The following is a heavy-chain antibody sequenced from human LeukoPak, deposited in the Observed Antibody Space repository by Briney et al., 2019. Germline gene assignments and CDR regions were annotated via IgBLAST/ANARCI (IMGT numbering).Heavy chain of an antibody. CDR3: AKVLRYSYGYSYYYYGMDV. V-gene: IGHV3-30*18. CDR2: ISYDGSNK. J-gene: IGHJ6*02. CDR1: GFTFSSYG. D-gene: IGHD5-18*01. Sequence: GGSLRLSCAASGFTFSSYGMHWVRQAPGKGLEWVAVISYDGSNKYYADSVKGRFTISRDNSKNTLYLQMNSLRAEDTAVYYCAKVLRYSYGYSYYYYGMDVWGQGTTVTVSS.